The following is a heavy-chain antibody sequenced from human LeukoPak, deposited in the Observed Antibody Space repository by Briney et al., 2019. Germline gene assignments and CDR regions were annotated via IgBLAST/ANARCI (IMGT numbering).Heavy chain of an antibody. CDR1: GGSISSYY. CDR2: INHSGST. D-gene: IGHD3-9*01. Sequence: SETLSLTCTVSGGSISSYYWSWIRQPPGKGLEWIGEINHSGSTNYNPSLKSRVTISVDTSKNQFSLKLSSVTAADTAVYYCARGRRYGNWFDPWGQGTLVTVSS. J-gene: IGHJ5*02. V-gene: IGHV4-34*01. CDR3: ARGRRYGNWFDP.